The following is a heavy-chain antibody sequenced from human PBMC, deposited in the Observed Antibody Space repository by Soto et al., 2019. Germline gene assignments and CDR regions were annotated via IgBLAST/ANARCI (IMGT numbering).Heavy chain of an antibody. Sequence: QVQLVQSGAELKKPGASGKVSCKASGYTFTNYGISWVRQAPGHGLEWMGWINTYHGNTKYAQKLQGRVTMTKDTSTSTDYMERTSLRSDATALYYWASSPGDSASGCYFYDGMKIWGQGTTVLVSS. J-gene: IGHJ6*02. D-gene: IGHD6-13*01. CDR3: ASSPGDSASGCYFYDGMKI. CDR1: GYTFTNYG. V-gene: IGHV1-18*01. CDR2: INTYHGNT.